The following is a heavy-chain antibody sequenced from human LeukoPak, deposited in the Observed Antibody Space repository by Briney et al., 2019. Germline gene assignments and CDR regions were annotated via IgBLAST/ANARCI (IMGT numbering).Heavy chain of an antibody. CDR3: ARSEGYSYGTFDY. V-gene: IGHV3-30*04. CDR2: ISYDGSNK. Sequence: GGSLRLSCAASGFTFSSYAMRWVRQAPGKGLEWVAVISYDGSNKYYADSVKGRFTISRDNSKNTLYLQMNSLRAEDTAVYYCARSEGYSYGTFDYWGQGTLVTVSS. CDR1: GFTFSSYA. J-gene: IGHJ4*02. D-gene: IGHD5-18*01.